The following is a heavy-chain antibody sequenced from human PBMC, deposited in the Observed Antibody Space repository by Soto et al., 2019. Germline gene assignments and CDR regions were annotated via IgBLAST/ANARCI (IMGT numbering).Heavy chain of an antibody. J-gene: IGHJ4*02. D-gene: IGHD6-19*01. CDR1: GGSFRGYY. V-gene: IGHV4-34*01. Sequence: SETLALSCALYGGSFRGYYWSWIRQPPGKGLEWIGEINHSGSTNYNPSLKSRVTISVDTSKNQFSLKLSSVTAADTAVYYCARGLSYTRLTLRQWLVGTFDYWGQGTLVTVSS. CDR3: ARGLSYTRLTLRQWLVGTFDY. CDR2: INHSGST.